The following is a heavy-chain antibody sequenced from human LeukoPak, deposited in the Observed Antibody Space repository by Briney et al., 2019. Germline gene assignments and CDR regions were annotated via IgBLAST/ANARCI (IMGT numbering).Heavy chain of an antibody. J-gene: IGHJ6*03. D-gene: IGHD5-18*01. CDR3: ASGIRDYYYYYYMDV. V-gene: IGHV1-69*05. Sequence: ASVKVSCKASGGTFSSYAISWVRQAPGQGLEWMGGIIPIFGTANYAQKFQGRVTITTDESTSTAYMELSSLRSEDTAVYHCASGIRDYYYYYYMDVWGKGTTVTDSS. CDR2: IIPIFGTA. CDR1: GGTFSSYA.